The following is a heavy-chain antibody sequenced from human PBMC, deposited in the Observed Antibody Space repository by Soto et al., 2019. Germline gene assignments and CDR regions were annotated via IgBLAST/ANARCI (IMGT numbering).Heavy chain of an antibody. D-gene: IGHD4-17*01. J-gene: IGHJ4*02. CDR1: GFTFSTYA. CDR2: ITGSGGST. V-gene: IGHV3-23*04. Sequence: EVQLVESGGGLVQPGGSLRLSCAASGFTFSTYAMIWVRQAPGKGLEWVSVITGSGGSTYYADSVKGRFTISRDTSKNTLSLQMNSLRAEDTAVYYCAKDRYGDYGGIDYWGQGTMVTVSS. CDR3: AKDRYGDYGGIDY.